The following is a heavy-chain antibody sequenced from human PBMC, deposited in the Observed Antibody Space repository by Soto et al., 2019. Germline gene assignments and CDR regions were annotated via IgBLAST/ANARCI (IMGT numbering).Heavy chain of an antibody. CDR2: MDPNSGST. J-gene: IGHJ6*02. Sequence: ASVKVSCKASGYTFTTYDINWVRQAPGQGLEWLGWMDPNSGSTGYAQNFQGRITMTRNISRSTAHMELSSLQSEDTAVYYCARERKFDFWRKGLDVWGQGTTVTVSS. CDR3: ARERKFDFWRKGLDV. V-gene: IGHV1-8*01. D-gene: IGHD3-3*01. CDR1: GYTFTTYD.